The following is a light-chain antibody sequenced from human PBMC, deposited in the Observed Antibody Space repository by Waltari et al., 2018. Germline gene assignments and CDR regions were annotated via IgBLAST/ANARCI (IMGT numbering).Light chain of an antibody. Sequence: ETVMTQSPAPLSVSPGDRATLSCRASQSVGTNVAWYQQKPGQAPRLLIYAASTRASDIPTRFSGSGSVTEFTFTITGLQSEDFALYFCQQYDKWPPFSFGQGTNLELK. V-gene: IGKV3-15*01. CDR3: QQYDKWPPFS. J-gene: IGKJ2*03. CDR2: AAS. CDR1: QSVGTN.